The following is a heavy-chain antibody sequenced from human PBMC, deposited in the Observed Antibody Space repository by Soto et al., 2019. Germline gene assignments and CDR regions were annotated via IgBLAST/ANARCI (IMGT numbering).Heavy chain of an antibody. J-gene: IGHJ6*02. CDR3: AKDTRLGWATLSYYYGMDV. V-gene: IGHV3-30*18. CDR1: GFTFSSYG. Sequence: QVQLVESGGGVVQPGRSLRLSCAASGFTFSSYGMHWVRQAPGKGLEWVAVISYDGSNKYYADSVKGRFTISRDNSKNTLYLQMNSLRAEDTAVYYCAKDTRLGWATLSYYYGMDVWGQGTTVTV. D-gene: IGHD3-16*01. CDR2: ISYDGSNK.